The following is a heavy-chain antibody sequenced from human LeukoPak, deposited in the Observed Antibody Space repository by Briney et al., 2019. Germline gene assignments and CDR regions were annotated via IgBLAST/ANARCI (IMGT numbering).Heavy chain of an antibody. D-gene: IGHD3-10*01. J-gene: IGHJ4*02. CDR2: IYYSGST. Sequence: SETLSLTCTVSGGSISSYYWSWIRQPPGKGLEWIGYIYYSGSTNYNPSLKSRVTISVDTSKNQFSLKLSSVTAADTAVYYCARGLGGGILWFGEPNRDYWGQGTLVTVSS. CDR3: ARGLGGGILWFGEPNRDY. CDR1: GGSISSYY. V-gene: IGHV4-59*01.